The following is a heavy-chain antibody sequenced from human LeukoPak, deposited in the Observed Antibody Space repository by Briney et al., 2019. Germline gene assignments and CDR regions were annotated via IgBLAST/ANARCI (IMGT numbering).Heavy chain of an antibody. CDR1: GLTFRSYG. D-gene: IGHD3-22*01. CDR3: ARSSDTTVSIMDV. CDR2: TWYDGNNK. V-gene: IGHV3-33*01. Sequence: GGSLRLSCAASGLTFRSYGMHWVRQAPGKGLEWVAVTWYDGNNKYYADSVKGRFTISRDNSTNTLYLQMNSLRAEDTAVYYCARSSDTTVSIMDVWGQGTTVTVS. J-gene: IGHJ6*02.